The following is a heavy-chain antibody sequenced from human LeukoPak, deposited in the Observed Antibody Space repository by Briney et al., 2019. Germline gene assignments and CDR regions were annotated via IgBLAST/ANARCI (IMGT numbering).Heavy chain of an antibody. CDR2: IKSETYGGTT. D-gene: IGHD3-22*01. CDR3: TTDYYDSVGYSSYY. CDR1: RFTFSQAW. Sequence: PGGSLRLSCAASRFTFSQAWMSWVRQAPGRGLEWVGRIKSETYGGTTDYAAPVSGRFTISRDDSKNTLYLQMNGLKAEDTAVYYCTTDYYDSVGYSSYYWGQGTLVTVSS. V-gene: IGHV3-15*01. J-gene: IGHJ4*02.